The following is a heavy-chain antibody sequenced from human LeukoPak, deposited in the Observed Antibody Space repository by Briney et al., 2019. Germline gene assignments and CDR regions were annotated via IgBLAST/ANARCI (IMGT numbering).Heavy chain of an antibody. CDR3: AGQWLRLGPIDY. CDR2: ISGNGDNT. J-gene: IGHJ4*02. CDR1: GFTFSRYS. Sequence: GGSLRLSCVASGFTFSRYSMNWVRQAPGKGLEWLSSISGNGDNTYYADSVKGRFTISRDNSKDTLYLQMNSLRVDDTAVYYCAGQWLRLGPIDYWGQGTLVSVSS. V-gene: IGHV3-23*01. D-gene: IGHD5-12*01.